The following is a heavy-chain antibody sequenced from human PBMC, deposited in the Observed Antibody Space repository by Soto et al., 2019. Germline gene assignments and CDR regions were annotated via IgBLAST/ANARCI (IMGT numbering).Heavy chain of an antibody. J-gene: IGHJ3*02. Sequence: QVQLVQSGAEVKKPGSSVKVSCKASGGTFSSYAISWVRQAPGQGLEWMGGIIPIFGTANYAQKFQGRVTITADESTSTAYMGLSSLRSEDTAVYYCARDYYDSSGYFPADAFDIWGQGTMVTVSS. D-gene: IGHD3-22*01. V-gene: IGHV1-69*01. CDR2: IIPIFGTA. CDR1: GGTFSSYA. CDR3: ARDYYDSSGYFPADAFDI.